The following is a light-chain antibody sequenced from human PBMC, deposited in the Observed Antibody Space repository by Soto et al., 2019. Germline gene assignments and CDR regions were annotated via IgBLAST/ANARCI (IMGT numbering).Light chain of an antibody. CDR2: CSS. Sequence: EIVLTQSPGTLSLSPGERATLSCRASQSVSSSFLAWYQQKPGQAPRLLIYCSSSRGTGIPERFSGSGSGTEFTLTISRLEPEDFAVYYCQQYGSSPWTFGQGTEVEIK. V-gene: IGKV3-20*01. CDR3: QQYGSSPWT. J-gene: IGKJ1*01. CDR1: QSVSSSF.